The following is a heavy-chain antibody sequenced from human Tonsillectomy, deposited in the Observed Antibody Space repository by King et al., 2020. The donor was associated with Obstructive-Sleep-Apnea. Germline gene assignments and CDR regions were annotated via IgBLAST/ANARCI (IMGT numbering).Heavy chain of an antibody. CDR2: ISGSGGST. V-gene: IGHV3-23*04. CDR1: GFTFSSYA. CDR3: AKDPGSGSSYYYYYGMDV. Sequence: VQLVESGGGLVQPGGSLRLSCAASGFTFSSYAMSWVRQAPGKGLEWVSAISGSGGSTYYADSVKGRFTISRDNSKNTLYLQMNSLRAEDTAVYYCAKDPGSGSSYYYYYGMDVWGQGTTVTVSS. D-gene: IGHD3-10*01. J-gene: IGHJ6*02.